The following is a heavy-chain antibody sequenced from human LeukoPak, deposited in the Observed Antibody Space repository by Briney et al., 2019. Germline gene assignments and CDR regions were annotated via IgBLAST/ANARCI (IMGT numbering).Heavy chain of an antibody. CDR1: GYTFTGYY. CDR3: ARGCRYSSSFALTYDYYYYMDV. V-gene: IGHV1-2*02. D-gene: IGHD6-6*01. CDR2: INPNSGGT. Sequence: GASVKVSCKASGYTFTGYYMHWVRQAPGQGLEWMGWINPNSGGTNYAQKFQGRVTMTGDTSISTAYMELSRLRSDDTAVYYCARGCRYSSSFALTYDYYYYMDVWGKGTTVTVSS. J-gene: IGHJ6*03.